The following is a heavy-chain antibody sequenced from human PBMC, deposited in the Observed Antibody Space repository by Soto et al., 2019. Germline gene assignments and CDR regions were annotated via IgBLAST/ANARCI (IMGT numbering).Heavy chain of an antibody. V-gene: IGHV3-23*01. CDR1: GFTISSYA. J-gene: IGHJ6*02. Sequence: PWVSHRHCYAVSGFTISSYAVHWVRQDPGKGLEWVSAIGGDGGSTYYADSVKGRFTISRDNSKNTLYLQMNSLRAEDTAVYYCAKDAYYDILTAGYGMDVWGHGTTVTVSS. CDR3: AKDAYYDILTAGYGMDV. D-gene: IGHD3-9*01. CDR2: IGGDGGST.